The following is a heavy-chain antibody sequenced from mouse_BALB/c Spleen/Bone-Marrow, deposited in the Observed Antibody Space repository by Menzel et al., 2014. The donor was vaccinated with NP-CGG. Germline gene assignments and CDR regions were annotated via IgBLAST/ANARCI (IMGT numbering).Heavy chain of an antibody. Sequence: QVHVKQSGPELVKPGASVRISCKASGYTFTNYYIHWVKQMPGQGLEWIGWIYPGNVNSKYNEKFKGKATLTVDKSSSTAYMQLSSLTSEDSAVYYCARWLLYYWGQGTTLTVSS. D-gene: IGHD2-12*01. CDR2: IYPGNVNS. V-gene: IGHV1S56*01. CDR3: ARWLLYY. CDR1: GYTFTNYY. J-gene: IGHJ2*01.